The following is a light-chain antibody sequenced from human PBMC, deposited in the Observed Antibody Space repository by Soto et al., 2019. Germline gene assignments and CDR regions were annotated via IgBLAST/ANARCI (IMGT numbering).Light chain of an antibody. Sequence: QSALTQPRSVSGSPGQSVTISCTGTSNDVGGYNDVSWYQQHPGQAPKLIINDVSARPSGVPDRFSGSKSGDTASLTISGLQAEDEADYRTVFGAGTKVTVL. CDR2: DVS. CDR1: SNDVGGYND. CDR3: V. J-gene: IGLJ1*01. V-gene: IGLV2-11*01.